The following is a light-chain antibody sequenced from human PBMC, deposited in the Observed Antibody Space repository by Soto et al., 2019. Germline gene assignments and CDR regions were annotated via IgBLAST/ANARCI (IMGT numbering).Light chain of an antibody. V-gene: IGLV2-8*01. J-gene: IGLJ1*01. CDR2: EVT. CDR1: GSDVGFYNY. CDR3: SSYAGTNNHNA. Sequence: QSALTQPPSASGSPGESVTISCTGSGSDVGFYNYVSWYQQHPGKVPKLIIYEVTKRPSGVPDRFSGSKSGNTASLTVSGLQAEDEADYYCSSYAGTNNHNAFGTGTKVTVL.